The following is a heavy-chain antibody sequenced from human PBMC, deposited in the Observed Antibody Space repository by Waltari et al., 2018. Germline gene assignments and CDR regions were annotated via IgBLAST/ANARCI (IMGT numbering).Heavy chain of an antibody. Sequence: QVQLQESGPGLAKPSETLSLTCTVSGGSISSYYWSWIRQPPGKGLEWIGYIYYSGSTNYNPSLKSRVTISVDTSKNQFSLKLSSVTAADTAVYYCARQTSGYDGYYYYYMDVWGKGTTVTVSS. CDR1: GGSISSYY. D-gene: IGHD5-12*01. CDR3: ARQTSGYDGYYYYYMDV. CDR2: IYYSGST. V-gene: IGHV4-59*01. J-gene: IGHJ6*03.